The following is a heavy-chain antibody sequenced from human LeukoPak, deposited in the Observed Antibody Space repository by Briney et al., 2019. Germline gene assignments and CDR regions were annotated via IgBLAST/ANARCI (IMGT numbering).Heavy chain of an antibody. V-gene: IGHV4-34*01. CDR2: INHSGST. CDR1: GGSFSGYY. J-gene: IGHJ3*02. D-gene: IGHD2-8*01. Sequence: SETLSLTCAVYGGSFSGYYWSWIRQPPGKGLEWIGEINHSGSTNYNPSLKSRVTISVDTSKNQCSLKLNSVTTADTAVYYCTRSTNLEAFDIWGQGTMVTVS. CDR3: TRSTNLEAFDI.